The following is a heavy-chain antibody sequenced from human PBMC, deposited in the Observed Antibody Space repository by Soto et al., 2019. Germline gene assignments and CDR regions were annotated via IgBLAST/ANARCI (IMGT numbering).Heavy chain of an antibody. CDR3: ARHSAGGYCISTSCYLYYYGMDV. V-gene: IGHV4-39*01. CDR1: GGSISSSSYY. D-gene: IGHD2-2*03. J-gene: IGHJ6*02. Sequence: SETLSLTCTVSGGSISSSSYYWDWIRQPPGKGLEWIGSIYYSGSTYYNPSLKSRVTISVDTSKNQFSLKLSSVTAADTAVYYCARHSAGGYCISTSCYLYYYGMDVWGQGTTVT. CDR2: IYYSGST.